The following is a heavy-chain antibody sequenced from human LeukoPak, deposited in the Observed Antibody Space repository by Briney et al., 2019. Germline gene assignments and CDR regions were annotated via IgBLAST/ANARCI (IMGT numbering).Heavy chain of an antibody. CDR2: MNPNSGNT. J-gene: IGHJ2*01. CDR3: ARLGGYQLLYRFGYWYFDL. V-gene: IGHV1-8*01. CDR1: GYTFTSYD. Sequence: GASVKVSCKASGYTFTSYDINWVRQATGQGLEWMGWMNPNSGNTGYAQKFQGRVTMTRNTPISTAYMEPSSLRSEDTAVYYCARLGGYQLLYRFGYWYFDLWGRGTLVTVSS. D-gene: IGHD2-2*02.